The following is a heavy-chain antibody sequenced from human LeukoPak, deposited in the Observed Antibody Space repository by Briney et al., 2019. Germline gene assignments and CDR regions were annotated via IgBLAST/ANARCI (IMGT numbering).Heavy chain of an antibody. CDR3: ARSQLELPDY. V-gene: IGHV4-30-4*08. Sequence: PSQTLSLTCSVSGDSISSGDYYWSWIRQPPGKGLEWIGEINHSGSTNYNPSLKSRVTISVDTSKNQFSLKLSSVTAADTAVYYCARSQLELPDYWGQGTLVTVSS. CDR2: INHSGST. CDR1: GDSISSGDYY. D-gene: IGHD1-7*01. J-gene: IGHJ4*02.